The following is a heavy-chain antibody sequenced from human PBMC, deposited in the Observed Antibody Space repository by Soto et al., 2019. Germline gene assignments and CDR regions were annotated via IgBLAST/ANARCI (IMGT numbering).Heavy chain of an antibody. CDR1: GGSISSSGDS. CDR3: ASIGEFCISASCRWFDP. CDR2: IYHSGST. D-gene: IGHD2-2*01. Sequence: QLQLQESGSGLVKPSQTLSLTCAVSGGSISSSGDSWNWIRQPPGKGLEWIGYIYHSGSTYYNPSLKSRVAISVDRSNNQFSLNLSSVTAADTAVYYCASIGEFCISASCRWFDPWGQGTLVTVSS. J-gene: IGHJ5*02. V-gene: IGHV4-30-2*01.